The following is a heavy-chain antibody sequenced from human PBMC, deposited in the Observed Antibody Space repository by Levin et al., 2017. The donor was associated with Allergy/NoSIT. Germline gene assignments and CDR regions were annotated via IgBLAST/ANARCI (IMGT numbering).Heavy chain of an antibody. CDR1: GYSFTSYW. Sequence: GGSLRLSCKGSGYSFTSYWIGWVRQMPGKGLEWMGIIYPGDSDTRYSPSFQGQVTISADKSISTAYLQWSSLKASDTAMYYCARLYSGYDQESQFSYWGQGTLVTVSS. V-gene: IGHV5-51*01. CDR2: IYPGDSDT. J-gene: IGHJ4*02. CDR3: ARLYSGYDQESQFSY. D-gene: IGHD5-12*01.